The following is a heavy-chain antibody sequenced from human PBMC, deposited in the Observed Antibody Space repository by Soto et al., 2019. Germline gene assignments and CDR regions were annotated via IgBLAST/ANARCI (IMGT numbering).Heavy chain of an antibody. CDR3: ARGGWRTDCTNGVCYTDGVDYYYYYMDV. CDR2: IYYSGST. V-gene: IGHV4-39*01. D-gene: IGHD2-8*01. J-gene: IGHJ6*03. Sequence: SETLSLTCTVSGGSISSSSYYWGWIRQPPGKGLEWIGSIYYSGSTYYNPSLKSRVTISVDTSKNQFSLKLSSVTAADTAVYYCARGGWRTDCTNGVCYTDGVDYYYYYMDVWGKGTTVTVSS. CDR1: GGSISSSSYY.